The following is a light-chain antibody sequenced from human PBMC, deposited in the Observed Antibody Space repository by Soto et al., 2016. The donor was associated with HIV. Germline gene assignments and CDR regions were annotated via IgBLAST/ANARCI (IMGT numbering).Light chain of an antibody. Sequence: SYELTQPPSVSVSPGQTASITCSGDKLGDDYACWYQQKPGQSPVLVIYQDTRRPSGIPERFLWLPFWEHSHSDHQAGPRLWMRLTYYCQAWDSSTACVFGTGTRVHRP. CDR2: QDT. V-gene: IGLV3-1*01. CDR3: QAWDSSTACV. J-gene: IGLJ1*01. CDR1: KLGDDY.